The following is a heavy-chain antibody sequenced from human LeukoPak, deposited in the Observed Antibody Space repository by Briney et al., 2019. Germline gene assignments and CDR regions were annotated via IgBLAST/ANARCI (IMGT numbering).Heavy chain of an antibody. CDR3: VNSNFDP. Sequence: GGSLRLSCAASGFTFSSYAMHWVRQAPGKGLEWMAFISFDETKEYYGDSVKGRFTISRDNSKNTLHLQMNSLRGEDTAMYYCVNSNFDPWGQGTLVTVSS. J-gene: IGHJ5*02. CDR2: ISFDETKE. V-gene: IGHV3-30*02. CDR1: GFTFSSYA.